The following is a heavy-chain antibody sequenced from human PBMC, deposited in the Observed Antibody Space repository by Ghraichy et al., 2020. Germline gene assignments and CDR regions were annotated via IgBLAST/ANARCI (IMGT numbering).Heavy chain of an antibody. CDR3: ARDPAVGATGGAFDI. D-gene: IGHD1-26*01. V-gene: IGHV4-61*01. CDR1: GGSVSSGSYY. J-gene: IGHJ3*02. CDR2: IYYSGST. Sequence: SETLSLTCTVSGGSVSSGSYYWSWIRQPPGKGLEWIGYIYYSGSTNYNPSLKSRVTISVDTSKNQFSLKLSSVTAADTAVYYCARDPAVGATGGAFDIWGQGTMVTVSS.